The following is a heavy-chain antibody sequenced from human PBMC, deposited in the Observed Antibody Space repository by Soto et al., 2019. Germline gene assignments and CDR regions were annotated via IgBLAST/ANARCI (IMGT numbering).Heavy chain of an antibody. V-gene: IGHV4-59*01. CDR1: GGSISSYY. CDR3: ARDEVDDGAGPHYYYYMDV. CDR2: IYYSGST. J-gene: IGHJ6*03. Sequence: SETLSLTCTVSGGSISSYYWSWIRQPPGKGLEWIGYIYYSGSTNYNPSLKSRVTISVDTSKNQFSLKLSSVTAADTAVYYCARDEVDDGAGPHYYYYMDVWGKGTTVTVSS. D-gene: IGHD3-10*01.